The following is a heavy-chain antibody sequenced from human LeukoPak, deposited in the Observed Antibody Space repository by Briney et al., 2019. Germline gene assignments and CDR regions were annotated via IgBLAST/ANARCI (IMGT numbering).Heavy chain of an antibody. CDR3: ARDPTQLWSANYFDP. J-gene: IGHJ5*02. Sequence: SXTXXLXCXVSXGSVSGFYWSWIRQSAAKGLEWIGRIFTNETANYNPSLGSPATMSIDTSKNQFSLTLRSVTAADSAVYYCARDPTQLWSANYFDPWGPGTPVTVSS. CDR2: IFTNETA. D-gene: IGHD5-18*01. CDR1: XGSVSGFY. V-gene: IGHV4-4*07.